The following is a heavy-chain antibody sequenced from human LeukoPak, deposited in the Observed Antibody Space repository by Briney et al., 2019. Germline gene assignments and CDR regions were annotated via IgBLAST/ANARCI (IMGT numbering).Heavy chain of an antibody. CDR3: AKTLAVDYYGSGTYRDY. D-gene: IGHD3-10*01. CDR1: GFTFSSYG. Sequence: PGGSLRLSCAASGFTFSSYGMHWVRQAPGKGLEWVAVISYDGSNKYYADSVKGRFTISRDNSKNTLYLQMNSLRAEDTAVYYCAKTLAVDYYGSGTYRDYWGQGTLVTVSS. J-gene: IGHJ4*02. V-gene: IGHV3-30*18. CDR2: ISYDGSNK.